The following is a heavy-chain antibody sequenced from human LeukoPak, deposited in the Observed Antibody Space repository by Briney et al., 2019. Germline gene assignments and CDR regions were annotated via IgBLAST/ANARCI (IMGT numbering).Heavy chain of an antibody. CDR3: AREGGYRSGGSCYLDTWFDP. J-gene: IGHJ5*02. CDR1: GYTFTSYG. Sequence: ASVKVSCKASGYTFTSYGISWVRQAPGQGLEWMGWISAYNGNTNYAQKLQGRVTMTTDTSTSTAYMELRSLRSDDTAVYYCAREGGYRSGGSCYLDTWFDPWGQGTLVTVSS. V-gene: IGHV1-18*01. D-gene: IGHD2-15*01. CDR2: ISAYNGNT.